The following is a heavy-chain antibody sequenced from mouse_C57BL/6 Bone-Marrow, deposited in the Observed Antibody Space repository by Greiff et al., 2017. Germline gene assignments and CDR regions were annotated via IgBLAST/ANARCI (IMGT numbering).Heavy chain of an antibody. Sequence: EVQLQQSGPELVKPGASVKISCKASGYTFTDYYMNWVKQSHGKSLEWIGDINPKNGGTSYNQKFKGKATLTVDKSSSTAYMELRSLTSEDSAVYYCASFYYYGPNWYFDVWGTGTTVTVSS. CDR1: GYTFTDYY. V-gene: IGHV1-26*01. D-gene: IGHD1-1*01. CDR3: ASFYYYGPNWYFDV. J-gene: IGHJ1*03. CDR2: INPKNGGT.